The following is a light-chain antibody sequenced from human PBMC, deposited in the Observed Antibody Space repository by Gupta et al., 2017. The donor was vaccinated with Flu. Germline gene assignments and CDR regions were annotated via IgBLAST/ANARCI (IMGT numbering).Light chain of an antibody. CDR1: QDISNY. CDR2: AAS. Sequence: SSLSVSVGDRLTITCQASQDISNYLNWYQQKPGKAPKLLIYAASNLQTGVPSRFSGSGSGTDFTFTITNLQPEDIATYYCLQYDTTPPYTFVQGTKLE. CDR3: LQYDTTPPYT. V-gene: IGKV1-33*01. J-gene: IGKJ2*01.